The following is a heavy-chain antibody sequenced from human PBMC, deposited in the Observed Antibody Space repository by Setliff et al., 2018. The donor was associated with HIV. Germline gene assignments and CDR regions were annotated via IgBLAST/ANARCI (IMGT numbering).Heavy chain of an antibody. CDR1: GGTFNSHT. D-gene: IGHD3-3*01. CDR3: VRGVQSPPHYSYYYMDV. V-gene: IGHV1-69*02. J-gene: IGHJ6*03. CDR2: IIPILGVA. Sequence: SVKVSCKASGGTFNSHTINWVRQAPGQGLDWMGRIIPILGVANYAQRFQGKVTITADKSTSTAYMELTSLRFDDTAMYYCVRGVQSPPHYSYYYMDVWGKGTTVTVSS.